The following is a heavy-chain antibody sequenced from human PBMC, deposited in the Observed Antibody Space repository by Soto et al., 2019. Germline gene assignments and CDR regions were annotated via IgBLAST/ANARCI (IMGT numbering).Heavy chain of an antibody. Sequence: QVQLVESGGGVVQPGRSLRLSCAASGFNFSNYGMHWVRQAPGKGLEWVAVIAYHGSNKYYLDSVKGRFTISRDNSKNTLYLQMNSLRAEDTAVYYCAKDRKFYDYYGSGSPEYWGQGTLVTVSS. CDR3: AKDRKFYDYYGSGSPEY. J-gene: IGHJ4*02. V-gene: IGHV3-30*18. CDR1: GFNFSNYG. CDR2: IAYHGSNK. D-gene: IGHD3-10*01.